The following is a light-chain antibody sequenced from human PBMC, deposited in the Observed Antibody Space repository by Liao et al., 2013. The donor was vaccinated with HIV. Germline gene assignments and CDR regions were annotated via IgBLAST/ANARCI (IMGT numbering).Light chain of an antibody. CDR1: NIGSKT. J-gene: IGLJ2*01. Sequence: SYELTQPPSVSVAPGKTARITCEGNNIGSKTVHWYQQKPGQAPVLVIYNDSDRPSGIPERFSGSNSGNTATLTISGTQAMDEADYYCQAWDSSTPVVFGGGTKLTVL. CDR2: NDS. CDR3: QAWDSSTPVV. V-gene: IGLV3-21*01.